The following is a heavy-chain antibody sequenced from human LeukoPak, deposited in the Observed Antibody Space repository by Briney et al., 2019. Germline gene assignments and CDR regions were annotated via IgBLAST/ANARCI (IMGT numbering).Heavy chain of an antibody. Sequence: PGGSLRLSCVASGFTFSSHLMHWVRQVPGKGLVWVSRIDSDGSKTDYADSVKGRFTFSRDNARNTLYLQMNSLRAEDTAVYYCVRLSSGYYGLIDHWGQGTLVTVSS. V-gene: IGHV3-74*01. J-gene: IGHJ4*02. CDR3: VRLSSGYYGLIDH. CDR1: GFTFSSHL. D-gene: IGHD3-22*01. CDR2: IDSDGSKT.